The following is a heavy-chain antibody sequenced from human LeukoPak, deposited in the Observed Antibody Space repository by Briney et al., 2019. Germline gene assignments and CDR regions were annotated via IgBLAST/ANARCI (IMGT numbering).Heavy chain of an antibody. V-gene: IGHV1-18*01. CDR3: ARSTWFYGGRPFDS. CDR1: GYTFTSYG. D-gene: IGHD4-23*01. J-gene: IGHJ4*02. CDR2: ISAYNGYT. Sequence: ASVKVSCKASGYTFTSYGINWVRQALGQGLEWMGWISAYNGYTNYAQKFQGRVTMTTDTSTSTAYMELRSLRSDDTAVYYCARSTWFYGGRPFDSWGQGTLVTVSS.